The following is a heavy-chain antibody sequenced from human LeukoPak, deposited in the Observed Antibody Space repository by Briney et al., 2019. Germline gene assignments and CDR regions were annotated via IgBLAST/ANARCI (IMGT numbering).Heavy chain of an antibody. CDR1: GFTVSSNY. V-gene: IGHV3-23*01. CDR3: AKDQYGDYAVDY. CDR2: ISGSGGST. D-gene: IGHD4-17*01. Sequence: GGSLRLSCAASGFTVSSNYMSWVRQAPGKGLEWVSAISGSGGSTYYADSVKGRFTISRDNSKNTLYLQMNSLRAEDAAVYYCAKDQYGDYAVDYWGQGTLVTVSS. J-gene: IGHJ4*02.